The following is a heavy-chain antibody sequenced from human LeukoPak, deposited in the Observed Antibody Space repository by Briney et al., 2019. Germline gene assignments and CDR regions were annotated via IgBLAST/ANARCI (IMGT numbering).Heavy chain of an antibody. CDR3: ATERPGSRVLDY. CDR2: IYSNDGP. J-gene: IGHJ4*02. CDR1: GCIVSSNH. Sequence: GGSLRVSCAASGCIVSSNHMNWVRQAPGKGMEWVSIIYSNDGPYYADSVKGRFTIYRDNSKNTLYLQMNSLRLEDTAVYYCATERPGSRVLDYWGQGNVVTVSS. V-gene: IGHV3-66*01. D-gene: IGHD3-10*01.